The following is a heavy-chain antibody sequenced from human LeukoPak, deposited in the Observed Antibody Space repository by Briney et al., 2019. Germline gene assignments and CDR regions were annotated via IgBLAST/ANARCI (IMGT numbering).Heavy chain of an antibody. V-gene: IGHV4-39*01. CDR1: GGSISFSTSY. CDR2: IYHRGST. D-gene: IGHD1-26*01. CDR3: ARGEQVNWFDP. Sequence: SETLSLTCTVSGGSISFSTSYWAWIRQPPGKGLEWIVSIYHRGSTYYNPSLTSRLTISVDTSKNQFSLNLRSLTAADTAVYYCARGEQVNWFDPWGQGALVIVSS. J-gene: IGHJ5*02.